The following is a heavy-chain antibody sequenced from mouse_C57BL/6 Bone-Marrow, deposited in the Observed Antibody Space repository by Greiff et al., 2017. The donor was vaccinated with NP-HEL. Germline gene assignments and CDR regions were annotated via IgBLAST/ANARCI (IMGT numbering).Heavy chain of an antibody. CDR1: GFTFSSYG. V-gene: IGHV5-6*01. Sequence: EVQGVESGGDLVKPGGSLKLSCAASGFTFSSYGMSWVRQTPDKRLEWVATISSGGSYTYYPDSVKGRFTISRDNAKNTLYLQMSSLKSEDTAMYYCARHYYSNYFDYWGRGTTLTVSS. J-gene: IGHJ2*01. CDR3: ARHYYSNYFDY. D-gene: IGHD2-5*01. CDR2: ISSGGSYT.